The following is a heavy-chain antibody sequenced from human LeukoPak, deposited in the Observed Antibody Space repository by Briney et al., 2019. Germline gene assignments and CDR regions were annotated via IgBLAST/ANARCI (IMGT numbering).Heavy chain of an antibody. J-gene: IGHJ4*02. CDR2: IRTSGSA. CDR1: AGSIGRYY. Sequence: SETLSLTCTVSAGSIGRYYWSWIRQPPGKGLEWIGDIRTSGSANYNPSLKSRVTISIDTSKNQFSLKLTSVTAADAALYYCAGHTTSSLYVGFWGQGTLVTVSS. V-gene: IGHV4-4*09. D-gene: IGHD2/OR15-2a*01. CDR3: AGHTTSSLYVGF.